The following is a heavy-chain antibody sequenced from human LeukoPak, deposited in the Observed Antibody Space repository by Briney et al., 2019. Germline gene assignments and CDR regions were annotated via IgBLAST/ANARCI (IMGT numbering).Heavy chain of an antibody. V-gene: IGHV3-30*02. CDR1: GFTFSSYG. D-gene: IGHD3-22*01. J-gene: IGHJ4*02. Sequence: GGSLRLSCAASGFTFSSYGIHWVRQAPAKGLEWVAFIRYDGSNKYYADSVKGRFTISRDNSKNTLYLQMNSLRAEDTAVYYCAKGPYYYDSSGLVDYWAREPWSPSPQ. CDR3: AKGPYYYDSSGLVDY. CDR2: IRYDGSNK.